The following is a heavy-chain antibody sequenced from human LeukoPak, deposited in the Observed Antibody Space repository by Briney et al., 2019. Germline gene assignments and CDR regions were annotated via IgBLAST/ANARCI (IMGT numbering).Heavy chain of an antibody. CDR1: GAFSSRFY. CDR3: ARIDPLGYFDQ. J-gene: IGHJ4*02. CDR2: IFFSGHS. V-gene: IGHV4-59*13. Sequence: PSETLSLTRTVSGAFSSRFYWSWVRQSPGKGLEWIGNIFFSGHSNYNPSLTGRVTISPDTSKSQFSLKMTSVTAADTALYYCARIDPLGYFDQWGQGTLVTVSS.